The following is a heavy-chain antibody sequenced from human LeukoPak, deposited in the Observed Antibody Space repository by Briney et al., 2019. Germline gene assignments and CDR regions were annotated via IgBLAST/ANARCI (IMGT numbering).Heavy chain of an antibody. CDR2: INWNSDNI. CDR3: ARDGHWYYGMDV. V-gene: IGHV3-9*01. CDR1: GFTFDDYA. Sequence: GRSLRLSCAASGFTFDDYAMHWVRQAPGKGLEWVSGINWNSDNIGYADSVKGRFTISRDNAKNSLFLQMNSLRAEDTAVYYCARDGHWYYGMDVWGQGTTVTVSS. J-gene: IGHJ6*02.